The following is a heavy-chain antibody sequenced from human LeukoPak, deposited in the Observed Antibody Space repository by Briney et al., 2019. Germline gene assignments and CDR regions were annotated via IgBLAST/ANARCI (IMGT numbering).Heavy chain of an antibody. Sequence: GGSLRLSCAASGFTVGSNYMSWVRQAPGKGLEWVSVIYSGGSTYYADSVKGRFTISRDNSKDTLYLQMNSLRAEDTAVYYCARGGYSSSWYRTWYFDYWGQGTLVTVSS. V-gene: IGHV3-53*01. D-gene: IGHD6-13*01. CDR3: ARGGYSSSWYRTWYFDY. J-gene: IGHJ4*02. CDR2: IYSGGST. CDR1: GFTVGSNY.